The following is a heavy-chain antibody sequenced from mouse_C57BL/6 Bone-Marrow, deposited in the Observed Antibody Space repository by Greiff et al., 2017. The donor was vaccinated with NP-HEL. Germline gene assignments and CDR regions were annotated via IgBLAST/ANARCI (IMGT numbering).Heavy chain of an antibody. CDR1: GYTFTDYY. V-gene: IGHV1-19*01. Sequence: EVKLVESGPVLVRPGASVKMSCKASGYTFTDYYMNWVKQSHGKSLEWIGVINPYNGGTSYNQKFKGKATLTVDKSSSTAYMELNSLTSEDSAVYYCASKGTGTDYAMYYWGQGTSVTVSS. CDR2: INPYNGGT. J-gene: IGHJ4*01. CDR3: ASKGTGTDYAMYY. D-gene: IGHD4-1*01.